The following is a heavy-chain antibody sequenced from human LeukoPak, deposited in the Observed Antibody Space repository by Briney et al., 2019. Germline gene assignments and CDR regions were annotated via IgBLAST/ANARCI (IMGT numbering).Heavy chain of an antibody. CDR2: ISGSGVTT. CDR1: GFTFSIYA. V-gene: IGHV3-23*01. J-gene: IGHJ1*01. CDR3: AKKVVVGATSPYSDFQD. Sequence: PGGSLRLSCAASGFTFSIYAMSWVRQAPGKGLEWVSAISGSGVTTHYAGSVKGRFSISRDNSKNTLYLQMNSLRAEDTALYYCAKKVVVGATSPYSDFQDWGQGTLVTVSS. D-gene: IGHD1-26*01.